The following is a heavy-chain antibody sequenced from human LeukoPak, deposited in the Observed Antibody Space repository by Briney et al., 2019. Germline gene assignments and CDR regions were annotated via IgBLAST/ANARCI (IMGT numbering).Heavy chain of an antibody. CDR3: ARRVGATNYGMDV. V-gene: IGHV4-59*01. Sequence: SETLSLTCTVSGGSISSYYWSWIRQPPGKGLEWIGYIYYSGSTNYNPSLKSRVTISVDTSKNQFSLKPSSVTAADTAVYYCARRVGATNYGMDVWGQGTTVTVSS. CDR1: GGSISSYY. CDR2: IYYSGST. J-gene: IGHJ6*02. D-gene: IGHD1-26*01.